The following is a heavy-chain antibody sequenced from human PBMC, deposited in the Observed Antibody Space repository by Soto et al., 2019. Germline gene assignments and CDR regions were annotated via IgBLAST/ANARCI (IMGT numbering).Heavy chain of an antibody. V-gene: IGHV3-23*01. CDR1: GFTFTSYA. J-gene: IGHJ4*02. Sequence: PGGSLSLSCAASGFTFTSYAMSWVRQAPGKGLEWVSAISGSGGSTYFADSVQGRFTISRDNSKNTLDLQMNSLRAEDTAVYYCAKCLRESGYCWFDYWGQGTLVTVSS. D-gene: IGHD5-12*01. CDR3: AKCLRESGYCWFDY. CDR2: ISGSGGST.